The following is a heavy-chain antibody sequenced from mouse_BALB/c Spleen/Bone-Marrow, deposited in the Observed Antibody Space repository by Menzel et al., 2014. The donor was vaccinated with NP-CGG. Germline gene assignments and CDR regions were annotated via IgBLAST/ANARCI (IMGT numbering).Heavy chain of an antibody. V-gene: IGHV1-39*01. CDR2: IDPYYGGT. Sequence: EVQLQESGPELEKPGASVKISCKASGYSFTGYNMSWVKQSNGKSLEWIGNIDPYYGGTSYNQKFKGKATLTVDKSSSTAYMQLKSLTSEDSAVYYCARRGTYGSSPYDYAMDYWGQGTSVTVSS. D-gene: IGHD1-1*01. J-gene: IGHJ4*01. CDR1: GYSFTGYN. CDR3: ARRGTYGSSPYDYAMDY.